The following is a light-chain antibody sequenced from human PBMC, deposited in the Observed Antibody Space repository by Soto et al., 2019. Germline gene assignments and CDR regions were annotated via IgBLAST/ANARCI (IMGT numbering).Light chain of an antibody. CDR2: GAS. V-gene: IGKV3-15*01. J-gene: IGKJ4*02. CDR3: QQYSSPLS. CDR1: QSVGST. Sequence: EILMTQSPATLSVSPGERVILSCRASQSVGSTLAWYQQKPGHAPRLLIRGASTRATGVPARFSGSGSGTEFTITISRLPSEDFAVYYCQQYSSPLSFGGGTTVEIK.